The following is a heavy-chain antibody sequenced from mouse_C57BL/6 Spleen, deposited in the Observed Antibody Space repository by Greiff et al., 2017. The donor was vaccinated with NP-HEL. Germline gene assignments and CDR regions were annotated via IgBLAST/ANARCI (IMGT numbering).Heavy chain of an antibody. J-gene: IGHJ4*01. Sequence: DVKLVESGGGLVQPGGSLKLSCAASGFTFSDYYMYWVRQTPEKRLEWVAYISNGGGSTYYPDTVKGRFTISRDNAKNTLYLQMSRLKSEDTAMYYCARQGNDYDVYYAMDYWGQGTSVTVSS. D-gene: IGHD2-4*01. CDR3: ARQGNDYDVYYAMDY. CDR2: ISNGGGST. CDR1: GFTFSDYY. V-gene: IGHV5-12*01.